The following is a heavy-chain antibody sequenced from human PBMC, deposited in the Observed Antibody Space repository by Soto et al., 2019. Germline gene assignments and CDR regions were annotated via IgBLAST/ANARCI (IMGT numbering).Heavy chain of an antibody. CDR3: AKGQVGVAYYFDY. Sequence: EVQLVESGGVVVQPGGSLRLSCAASGFTFDDYTMHWVRQAPGKGLEWVSLISWDGGSTYYADSVKGRFTISRDNSKNSLYLQMNSLRTEDTAFYYCAKGQVGVAYYFDYWGQGTLVTVSS. J-gene: IGHJ4*02. CDR2: ISWDGGST. CDR1: GFTFDDYT. V-gene: IGHV3-43*01. D-gene: IGHD3-16*01.